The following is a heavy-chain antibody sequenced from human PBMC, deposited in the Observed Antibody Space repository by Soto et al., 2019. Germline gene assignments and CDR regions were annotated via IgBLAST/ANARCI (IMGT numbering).Heavy chain of an antibody. CDR1: GGSISSSSYY. D-gene: IGHD3-22*01. Sequence: QLQLQESGPGLVKPSETLSLTCTVSGGSISSSSYYWGWIRQPPGKGLERIGSIYYSGSSYYNPSLKSRVTTSLDTCKDQFSLKQSSVTAADTAVYYCARQNYYCDSSGYYPTYFQHWGQGTLVTVSS. J-gene: IGHJ1*01. CDR3: ARQNYYCDSSGYYPTYFQH. V-gene: IGHV4-39*01. CDR2: IYYSGSS.